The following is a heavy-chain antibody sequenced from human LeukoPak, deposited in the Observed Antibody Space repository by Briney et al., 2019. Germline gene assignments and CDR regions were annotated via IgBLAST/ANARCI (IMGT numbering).Heavy chain of an antibody. CDR2: IYYSGST. CDR1: GGSISSYY. D-gene: IGHD3-16*02. J-gene: IGHJ5*02. CDR3: ARLRRVSYDYVWGSYRYNWFDP. Sequence: PSETLSLTCTVSGGSISSYYWSWIRQPPGKGLEWIGYIYYSGSTNYNPSLKSRVTISVDTSKNQFSLKLSSVTAADTAVYYCARLRRVSYDYVWGSYRYNWFDPWGQGTLVTVSS. V-gene: IGHV4-59*12.